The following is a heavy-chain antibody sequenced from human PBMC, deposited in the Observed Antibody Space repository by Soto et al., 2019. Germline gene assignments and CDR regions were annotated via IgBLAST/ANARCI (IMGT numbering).Heavy chain of an antibody. V-gene: IGHV4-31*03. J-gene: IGHJ3*02. Sequence: QVQLQESGPGLVKPSQTLSLTCTVSGGSISSGGYYWSWIRQHPGKGLEWIGYIYYSGSTYYNPSLKSRVTISVDTSKNQCSLKLSSVTAADTAVYYCAGLGGGYCSGGSCYPDAFDIWGQGTMVTVSS. CDR2: IYYSGST. CDR3: AGLGGGYCSGGSCYPDAFDI. D-gene: IGHD2-15*01. CDR1: GGSISSGGYY.